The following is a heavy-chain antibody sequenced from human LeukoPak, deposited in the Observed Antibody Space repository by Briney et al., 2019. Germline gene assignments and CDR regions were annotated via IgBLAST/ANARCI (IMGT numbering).Heavy chain of an antibody. D-gene: IGHD3-10*01. J-gene: IGHJ6*02. V-gene: IGHV4-34*01. CDR3: ARARGPPYYYGSGSYYNGRYYYYGMDV. CDR2: INHSGST. CDR1: GGSVSGYY. Sequence: ASETLSLTCAVYGGSVSGYYWSWIRQPPGKELEWIGEINHSGSTNYNPSIKSQVTISVDTSKNQFSLKLSSVTAAGTAVYDWARARGPPYYYGSGSYYNGRYYYYGMDVWGQGTTVTVSS.